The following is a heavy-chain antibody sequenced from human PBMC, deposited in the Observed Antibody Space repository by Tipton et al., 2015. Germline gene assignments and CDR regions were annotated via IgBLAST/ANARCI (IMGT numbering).Heavy chain of an antibody. D-gene: IGHD2-21*01. V-gene: IGHV3-53*05. CDR3: AKSLVPGDHQANPYYGMDV. Sequence: SLRLSCAASGFSVRGNDMSWVRQAPGQGLEWVSFISTEGTTIYADSVKGRFTISRDNSKSTVFLQMNSLRLDDTAVYYCAKSLVPGDHQANPYYGMDVWGQGTTVTVSS. CDR1: GFSVRGND. J-gene: IGHJ6*02. CDR2: ISTEGTT.